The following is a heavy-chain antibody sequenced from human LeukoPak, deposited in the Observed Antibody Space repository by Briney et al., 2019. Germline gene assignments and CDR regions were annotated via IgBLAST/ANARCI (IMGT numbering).Heavy chain of an antibody. Sequence: KPSETLSLTCAVYGGSFSGYYWSWIRQPPGKGLEWIGEINHSGSTNYNPSLKSRVTISVDTSKNQFSLKLSSVTAADTAVYYCARVSGGNGDAFDIWGQGTMVTVSS. D-gene: IGHD4-23*01. J-gene: IGHJ3*02. CDR2: INHSGST. CDR1: GGSFSGYY. V-gene: IGHV4-34*01. CDR3: ARVSGGNGDAFDI.